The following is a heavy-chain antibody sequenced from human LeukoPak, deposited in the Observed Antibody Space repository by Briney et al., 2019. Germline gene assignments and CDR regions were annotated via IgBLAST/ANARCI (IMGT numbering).Heavy chain of an antibody. CDR3: AKTLGDAFDI. V-gene: IGHV4-59*01. D-gene: IGHD3-16*01. Sequence: SETLSLTCTVSGGSISSYYWSWIRQPPGKGPEWIGYIYYSGSTNYNPSLKSRVTISVDTSKNQFSLKLSSVTAADTAVYYCAKTLGDAFDIWGQGTMVTVSS. CDR2: IYYSGST. J-gene: IGHJ3*02. CDR1: GGSISSYY.